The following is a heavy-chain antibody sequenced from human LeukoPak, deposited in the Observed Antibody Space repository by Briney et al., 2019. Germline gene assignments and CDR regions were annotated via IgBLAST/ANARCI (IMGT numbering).Heavy chain of an antibody. Sequence: PAGGSLRLSCAASGFTFSSYGMHWVRQAPGKGLEWVSFIRYDGNNKYYADSVKGRFTISRDNSKNTLYLQMNSLRAEDTAVYYCAKDSSLSLISGYYFDYWGQGTLVTVSS. D-gene: IGHD1-14*01. CDR1: GFTFSSYG. V-gene: IGHV3-30*02. CDR2: IRYDGNNK. J-gene: IGHJ4*02. CDR3: AKDSSLSLISGYYFDY.